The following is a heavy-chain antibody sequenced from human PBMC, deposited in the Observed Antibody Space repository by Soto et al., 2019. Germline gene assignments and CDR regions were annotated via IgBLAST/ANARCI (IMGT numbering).Heavy chain of an antibody. D-gene: IGHD2-2*01. CDR3: ARDAPGVAPY. Sequence: QVQLQESGPGLVRPSQTMSLICTVSGGSINSGDSSWNWIRQPPETGLEWLGNINYRGSTFYKPSLKSRIIISVDTSKNQFSLKLSSVTAADTAVYFCARDAPGVAPYWGQGTLFTVSS. CDR1: GGSINSGDSS. CDR2: INYRGST. J-gene: IGHJ4*02. V-gene: IGHV4-31*03.